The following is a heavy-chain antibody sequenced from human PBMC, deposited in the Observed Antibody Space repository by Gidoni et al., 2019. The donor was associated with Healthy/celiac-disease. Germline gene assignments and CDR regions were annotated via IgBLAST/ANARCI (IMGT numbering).Heavy chain of an antibody. CDR3: ASPYCSGGSCYSGLAFDI. J-gene: IGHJ3*02. V-gene: IGHV4-39*01. CDR1: GGSISSSSYY. CDR2: IYYSGST. D-gene: IGHD2-15*01. Sequence: QLQLQESGPGLVKPSETLSLTCTVSGGSISSSSYYWGWIRQPPGKGLEWIGSIYYSGSTYYNPSLKSRVTISVDTSKNQFSLKLSSVTAADTAVYYCASPYCSGGSCYSGLAFDIWGQGTMVTVSS.